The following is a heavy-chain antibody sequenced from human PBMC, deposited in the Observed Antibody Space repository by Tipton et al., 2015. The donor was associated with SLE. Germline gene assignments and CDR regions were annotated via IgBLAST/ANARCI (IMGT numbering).Heavy chain of an antibody. CDR3: ARGWGIYDAFDI. V-gene: IGHV1-2*02. CDR2: INPNSGGT. CDR1: GCTFNSYG. Sequence: QLVQSGAEVKMPGSSVKVSCKASGCTFNSYGISWVRQAPGQGLEWMGWINPNSGGTNYAQKFQGRVTMTRDTSISTAYMELSRLRSDDTAVYYCARGWGIYDAFDIWGQGTMVTVSS. J-gene: IGHJ3*02. D-gene: IGHD6-13*01.